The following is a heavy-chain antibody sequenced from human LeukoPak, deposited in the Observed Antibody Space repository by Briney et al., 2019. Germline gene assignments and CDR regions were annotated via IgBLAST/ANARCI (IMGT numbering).Heavy chain of an antibody. CDR3: ARDVNMIVVVTYFDY. CDR1: GFTFDDYG. V-gene: IGHV3-20*04. J-gene: IGHJ4*02. CDR2: INWNGGST. D-gene: IGHD3-22*01. Sequence: GGSLRLSCAASGFTFDDYGMSWVRQAPGKGLEWVSGINWNGGSTGYADSVKGRFTISRDNAKNSLYLQMNSLRAEDTALYYCARDVNMIVVVTYFDYWGQGTLVTVSS.